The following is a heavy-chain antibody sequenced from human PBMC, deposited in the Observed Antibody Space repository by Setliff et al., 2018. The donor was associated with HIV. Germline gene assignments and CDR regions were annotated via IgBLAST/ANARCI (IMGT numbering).Heavy chain of an antibody. Sequence: ASVKVSCKASGYTFTTYSMNWVRQAPGQGLEWMGWINTKTGNPTYAQGFTGRFVFSLDTSVSTAYLQINSLKAEDTAVYYCARVGVDSQEYFQHWGQGTLVTVSS. CDR3: ARVGVDSQEYFQH. V-gene: IGHV7-4-1*02. CDR1: GYTFTTYS. D-gene: IGHD3-3*01. J-gene: IGHJ1*01. CDR2: INTKTGNP.